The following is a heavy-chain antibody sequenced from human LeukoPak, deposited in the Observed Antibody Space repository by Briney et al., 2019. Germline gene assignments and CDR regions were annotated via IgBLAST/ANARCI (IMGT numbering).Heavy chain of an antibody. CDR2: ISGSGGST. CDR1: GFTFSSYA. V-gene: IGHV3-23*01. D-gene: IGHD6-19*01. J-gene: IGHJ4*02. CDR3: HFSEAGTFLDY. Sequence: GGSLRLSCAASGFTFSSYAMSWVRQAPGKGLEWVSAISGSGGSTYYADSVKGRFTISRDNSKNTLYLQMNSLRAEDTAVYYCHFSEAGTFLDYWGQGTLVTVSS.